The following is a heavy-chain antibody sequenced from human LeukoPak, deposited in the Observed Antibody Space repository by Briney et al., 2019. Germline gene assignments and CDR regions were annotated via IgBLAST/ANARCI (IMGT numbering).Heavy chain of an antibody. Sequence: SETLSLTCTVSGGSISSSSYYWGWIRQPPGKGLEWIGSIYYTGSTYYNPSLKSRVTISVDTSKNQFSLKLSSVTAADTAVYYCARAPTVTFFDYWGQGTLVTVSS. CDR3: ARAPTVTFFDY. J-gene: IGHJ4*02. V-gene: IGHV4-39*01. CDR2: IYYTGST. CDR1: GGSISSSSYY. D-gene: IGHD4-17*01.